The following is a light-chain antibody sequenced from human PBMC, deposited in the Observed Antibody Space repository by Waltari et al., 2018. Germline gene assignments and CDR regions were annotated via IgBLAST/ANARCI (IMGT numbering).Light chain of an antibody. CDR2: DVN. Sequence: QSALTQPASVSGSPGQSITISRTGTSSDVGGYNDVSWYQKPPGKAPKLMIYDVNNRPSGVSNRFSGSKSGNTASLTISGLQAEDEADYYCSSFTSSSTWVFGGGTKLTVL. J-gene: IGLJ3*02. CDR1: SSDVGGYND. V-gene: IGLV2-14*03. CDR3: SSFTSSSTWV.